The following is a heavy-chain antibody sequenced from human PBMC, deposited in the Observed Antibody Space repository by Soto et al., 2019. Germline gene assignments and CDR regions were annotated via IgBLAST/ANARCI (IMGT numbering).Heavy chain of an antibody. J-gene: IGHJ5*02. CDR2: IIPIFGKA. D-gene: IGHD6-6*01. CDR3: DRCAGDSSYLFDP. Sequence: QVQLVQSGAEVKKPGSSVKVSCKAPGGTFSSYAISWVRQAPGQGLEGMGGIIPIFGKANCAQKFQGRATSTADGCSSTASVLLSSMSSEDPAVYYVDRCAGDSSYLFDPCGQGSLVTVTS. CDR1: GGTFSSYA. V-gene: IGHV1-69*01.